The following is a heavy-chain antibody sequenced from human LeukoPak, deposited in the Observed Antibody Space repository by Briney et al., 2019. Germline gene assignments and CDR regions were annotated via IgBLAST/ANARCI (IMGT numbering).Heavy chain of an antibody. CDR3: ARAVAGTFY. V-gene: IGHV4-59*01. J-gene: IGHJ4*02. CDR2: IYYSGST. CDR1: GGSISSYY. Sequence: SETLSLTCTVSGGSISSYYWSWIRQPPGKGLEWIGYIYYSGSTNYNPSLKSRVTISVDTFKNQFSLKLSSVTAADTAVYYCARAVAGTFYWGQGTLVTVSS. D-gene: IGHD6-19*01.